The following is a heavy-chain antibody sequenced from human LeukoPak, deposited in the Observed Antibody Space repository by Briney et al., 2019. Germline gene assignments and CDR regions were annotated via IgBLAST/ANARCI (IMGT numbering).Heavy chain of an antibody. D-gene: IGHD3-22*01. V-gene: IGHV4-59*12. CDR1: GDSISTYY. CDR2: IYHSGST. CDR3: ARDGGYYDSSGSLDY. J-gene: IGHJ4*02. Sequence: SETLSLTCTVSGDSISTYYWSWIRQPPGKGMEWIGYIYHSGSTYYNPSLKSRVTISVDRSKNQFSLKLSSVTAADTAVYYCARDGGYYDSSGSLDYWGQGTLVTVSS.